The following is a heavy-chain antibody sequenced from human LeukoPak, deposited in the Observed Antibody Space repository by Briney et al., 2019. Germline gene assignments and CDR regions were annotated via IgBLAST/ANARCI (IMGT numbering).Heavy chain of an antibody. J-gene: IGHJ3*02. Sequence: GTSLRLSCAASGFTFSSYGMHWVRQAPGKGLEWVALIWYEGNTKKYADSVKGRITISRDNSKNTLYLGMNSLRAEDTAVYYCARGWGSSVYASAFDIWGQGTMVTISS. V-gene: IGHV3-33*01. CDR2: IWYEGNTK. CDR1: GFTFSSYG. CDR3: ARGWGSSVYASAFDI. D-gene: IGHD3-22*01.